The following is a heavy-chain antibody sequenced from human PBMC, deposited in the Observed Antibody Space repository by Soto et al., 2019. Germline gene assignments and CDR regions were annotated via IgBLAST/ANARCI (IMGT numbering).Heavy chain of an antibody. J-gene: IGHJ6*02. CDR2: IYWDDDK. Sequence: QITLKESGPTLVKPTETLTLTCTFSGFSLSTGGVGVAWIRQPPGKALEWLAVIYWDDDKRYRPSLKSRLTITKDTSKNQVVLTMTNMDPADTATYYCADIVDSSGNHRLGYFYNMDVWGQGTTVTVSS. V-gene: IGHV2-5*02. CDR3: ADIVDSSGNHRLGYFYNMDV. D-gene: IGHD3-22*01. CDR1: GFSLSTGGVG.